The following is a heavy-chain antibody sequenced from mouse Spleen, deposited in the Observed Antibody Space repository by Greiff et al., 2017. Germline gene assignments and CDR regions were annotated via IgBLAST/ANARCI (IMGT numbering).Heavy chain of an antibody. D-gene: IGHD2-3*01. CDR3: ARDGYLDY. V-gene: IGHV1-42*01. Sequence: VQLQQSGPELVKPGASVKISCKASGYSFTGYYMNWVKQSPEKSLEWIGEINPSTGGTTYNQKFKAKATLTVDKSSSTAYMQLKSLTSEDSAVYYSARDGYLDYWGQGTTLTVSS. CDR2: INPSTGGT. J-gene: IGHJ2*01. CDR1: GYSFTGYY.